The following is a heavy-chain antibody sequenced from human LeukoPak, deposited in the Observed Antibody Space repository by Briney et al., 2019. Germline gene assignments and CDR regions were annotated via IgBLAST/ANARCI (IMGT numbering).Heavy chain of an antibody. CDR2: MNPNSGNT. CDR3: ARTKVDTAELDY. J-gene: IGHJ4*02. D-gene: IGHD5-18*01. V-gene: IGHV1-8*01. CDR1: GYTFTSYD. Sequence: ASVKVSCKASGYTFTSYDINWVRQATGQGLEWMGWMNPNSGNTGYAQKFQGRVTMTRNTSISTAYMELSSLRSQDTAVYCCARTKVDTAELDYWGQGTLVTVSS.